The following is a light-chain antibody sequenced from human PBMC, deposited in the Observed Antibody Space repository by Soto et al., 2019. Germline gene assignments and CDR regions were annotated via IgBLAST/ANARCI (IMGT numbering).Light chain of an antibody. CDR3: RQYNNWPET. CDR2: GAS. Sequence: EIVMTQSPATLSVSPGERATLSCRASQSVSSNLAWYQQKPGQAPRLLIYGASTRATGIPARFSGSGSGTEFTLTISSLQSEDFAVYYCRQYNNWPETFGKGTKV. J-gene: IGKJ1*01. CDR1: QSVSSN. V-gene: IGKV3-15*01.